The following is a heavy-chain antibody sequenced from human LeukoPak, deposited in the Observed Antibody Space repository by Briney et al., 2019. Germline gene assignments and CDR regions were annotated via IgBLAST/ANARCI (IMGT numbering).Heavy chain of an antibody. CDR3: ARDEYCGGNWYSG. J-gene: IGHJ5*02. V-gene: IGHV3-53*01. CDR1: GFTVSSNY. Sequence: GGSLRLSCAASGFTVSSNYMSWVRQDPGKGLEWGSVIYSGGSTYYADSGKARFTISRDNSKHTLYLQMNRLRPEDTVMYCCARDEYCGGNWYSGWGQGRLVTVSS. CDR2: IYSGGST. D-gene: IGHD2-21*01.